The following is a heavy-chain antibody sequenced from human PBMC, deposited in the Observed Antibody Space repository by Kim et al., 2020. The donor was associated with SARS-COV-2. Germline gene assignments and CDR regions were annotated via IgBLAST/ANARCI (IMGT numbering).Heavy chain of an antibody. Sequence: SDTLSLTCTVSGGSISTYYWSWIRQPPGKGLEWIGYIYYIGSTNYNPSLKSRVTISVDTSKNQFSLRLSSVTAADTAVYYCVRIGYYYYYGMDVWGQGTT. J-gene: IGHJ6*02. CDR2: IYYIGST. CDR1: GGSISTYY. V-gene: IGHV4-59*01. CDR3: VRIGYYYYYGMDV.